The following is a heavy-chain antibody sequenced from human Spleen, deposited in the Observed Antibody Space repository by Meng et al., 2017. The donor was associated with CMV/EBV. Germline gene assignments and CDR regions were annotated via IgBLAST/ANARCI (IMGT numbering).Heavy chain of an antibody. CDR3: AGSKPHIEGDNYSYYGLDV. CDR2: IKQDGSEE. Sequence: GGSLRLSCAASGFSFSRHWMSWVRQAPGKGLEWVANIKQDGSEEYYVDSVKGRLTISRDNAKNSLYLQMNSLRAEDTAVYYCAGSKPHIEGDNYSYYGLDVWGRGTAVTVSS. CDR1: GFSFSRHW. V-gene: IGHV3-7*01. D-gene: IGHD2-21*01. J-gene: IGHJ6*02.